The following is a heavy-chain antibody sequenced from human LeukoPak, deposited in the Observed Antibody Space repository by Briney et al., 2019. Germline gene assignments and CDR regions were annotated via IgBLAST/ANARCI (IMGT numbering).Heavy chain of an antibody. Sequence: GGSLRLSCAASGFTVSSNYISWVRQAPGKGLEWVSVIYSGDSPYYADSVKGRFTISRDNSKNTLYLQMNSLRVEDTAVYYCARDSSYYDTSGYSWDYWGQGTLVTVSS. D-gene: IGHD3-22*01. CDR2: IYSGDSP. CDR3: ARDSSYYDTSGYSWDY. V-gene: IGHV3-66*01. CDR1: GFTVSSNY. J-gene: IGHJ4*02.